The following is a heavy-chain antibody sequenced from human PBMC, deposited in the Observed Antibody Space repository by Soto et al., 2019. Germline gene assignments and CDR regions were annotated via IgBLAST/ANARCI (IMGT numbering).Heavy chain of an antibody. Sequence: GGSLRLSCAASGFTFSDYYMSWIRQAPGKGLEWVSYISSSGSTIYYADSVKGRFTISRDNAKNSLYLQMNSLRAEDTAVYYCARRGVVFGVATDYYYYYMDVWGQGTTVTVSS. V-gene: IGHV3-11*01. CDR1: GFTFSDYY. CDR3: ARRGVVFGVATDYYYYYMDV. D-gene: IGHD3-3*01. CDR2: ISSSGSTI. J-gene: IGHJ6*03.